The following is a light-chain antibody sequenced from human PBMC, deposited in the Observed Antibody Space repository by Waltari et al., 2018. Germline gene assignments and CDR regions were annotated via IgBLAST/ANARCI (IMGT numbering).Light chain of an antibody. J-gene: IGLJ3*02. CDR1: NSNIGGYNH. Sequence: QSALSQPRSVSGSPGQSVTISCTGTNSNIGGYNHVSWYPHHPGKVPKLTIYDVSKRPSGVPDRFSGSKSGNTASLTISGLQAEDEAHYYCCSYAGRLWVFGGGTNLTVL. V-gene: IGLV2-11*01. CDR2: DVS. CDR3: CSYAGRLWV.